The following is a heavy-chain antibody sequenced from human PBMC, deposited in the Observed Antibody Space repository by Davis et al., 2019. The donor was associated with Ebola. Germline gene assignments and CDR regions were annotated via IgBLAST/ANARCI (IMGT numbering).Heavy chain of an antibody. CDR1: GGSISSNIYY. D-gene: IGHD5-18*01. V-gene: IGHV4-39*01. CDR3: ARPVSPGYTYGYYYYDMDV. Sequence: SETLSLTCTVSGGSISSNIYYWGWIRQPPGKGLEWIGSIYNSGSTYYNPSLESRVTISVDTSKNQLSLKLTSVTATDTAVYYCARPVSPGYTYGYYYYDMDVWGQGTTVTVSS. J-gene: IGHJ6*02. CDR2: IYNSGST.